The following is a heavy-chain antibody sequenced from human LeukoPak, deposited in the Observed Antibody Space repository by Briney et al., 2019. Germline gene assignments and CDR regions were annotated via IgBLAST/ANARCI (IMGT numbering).Heavy chain of an antibody. CDR2: NNPNSGGT. J-gene: IGHJ4*02. D-gene: IGHD6-19*01. CDR3: ERVSVAVVGRDY. CDR1: GYTFTGYY. Sequence: GASVKVSCKASGYTFTGYYMHWVRQAPAQGLEWMGWNNPNSGGTNYAQKFQGRVTMTRETSIRTAYMELSRLRSDDTAVYDCERVSVAVVGRDYWGQGTLVTVSS. V-gene: IGHV1-2*02.